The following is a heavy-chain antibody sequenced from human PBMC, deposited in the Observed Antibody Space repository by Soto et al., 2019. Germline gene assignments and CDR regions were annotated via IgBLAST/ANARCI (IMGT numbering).Heavy chain of an antibody. V-gene: IGHV3-30-3*01. CDR2: ISYEGSNK. Sequence: QVQLVESGGGVVQPGRSLRLSCAASGFTFSSYAMHWVRQAPGKGLEWVAVISYEGSNKYYADSVKGRFTISRDNSKNTLYLQINSLRAEDTAVYYCARAGRSIYGDDGMDVWGQGTTVTVSS. CDR1: GFTFSSYA. CDR3: ARAGRSIYGDDGMDV. J-gene: IGHJ6*02. D-gene: IGHD4-17*01.